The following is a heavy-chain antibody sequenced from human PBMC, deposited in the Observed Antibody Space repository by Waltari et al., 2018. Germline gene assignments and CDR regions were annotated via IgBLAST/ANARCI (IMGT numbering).Heavy chain of an antibody. V-gene: IGHV5-51*01. CDR2: IYPGDSDI. CDR1: GYNFAGSY. CDR3: ARQAYYSHDVVQDFDF. J-gene: IGHJ4*02. Sequence: EVQLVQSGAEVKKAGESLKIPCKVSGYNFAGSYIGWVRQMPGKGLEWMGMIYPGDSDIRYSPSFEGQVTISADKSISSAYLQLSGLKASDTAMYYCARQAYYSHDVVQDFDFWGQGTLVTVSS. D-gene: IGHD3-10*01.